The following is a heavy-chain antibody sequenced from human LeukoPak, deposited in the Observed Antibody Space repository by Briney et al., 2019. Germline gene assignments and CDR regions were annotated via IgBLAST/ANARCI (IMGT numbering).Heavy chain of an antibody. Sequence: SGGSLRLSCAASRFTFSNYWMTWVRQAPGRGLERVANINGDGSETYYVESVRGRFTISRDNAKNSLYLQMHSLRAEDTAVYYCAKDRLWSSGYLYYFDYWGQGTLVTVSS. D-gene: IGHD3-22*01. CDR2: INGDGSET. V-gene: IGHV3-7*01. CDR3: AKDRLWSSGYLYYFDY. CDR1: RFTFSNYW. J-gene: IGHJ4*02.